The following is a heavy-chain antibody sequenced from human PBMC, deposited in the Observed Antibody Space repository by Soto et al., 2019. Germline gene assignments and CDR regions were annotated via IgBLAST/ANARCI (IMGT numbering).Heavy chain of an antibody. Sequence: QVQLVQSGAEVKKPGASVKVSCKASGYTFTSYAMHWVRQAPGQRLEWMGWINAGNGNTKYSQKLQGRVTITRDTSASTAYMELSSLRSEDTAVYYCARDYQGQWLVVDYWGQGTLVTVSS. D-gene: IGHD6-19*01. J-gene: IGHJ4*02. CDR1: GYTFTSYA. V-gene: IGHV1-3*01. CDR3: ARDYQGQWLVVDY. CDR2: INAGNGNT.